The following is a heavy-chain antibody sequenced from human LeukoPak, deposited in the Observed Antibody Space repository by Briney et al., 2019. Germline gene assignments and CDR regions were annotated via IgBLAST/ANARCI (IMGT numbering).Heavy chain of an antibody. CDR3: AKDDQGIAPASFDY. CDR1: GFTLSSYA. J-gene: IGHJ4*02. V-gene: IGHV3-23*01. D-gene: IGHD1-20*01. Sequence: GGSLRLSCAASGFTLSSYAMSWVRQAPGKGPEWVSGISGSGGSTYYADSVKGRFTISRDISNNTLYLQMNSLRAEDTAVYYCAKDDQGIAPASFDYWGQGTLVTVSS. CDR2: ISGSGGST.